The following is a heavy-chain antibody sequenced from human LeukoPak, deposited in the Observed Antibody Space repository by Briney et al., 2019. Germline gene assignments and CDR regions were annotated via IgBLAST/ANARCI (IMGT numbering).Heavy chain of an antibody. CDR1: GFRFDDYA. J-gene: IGHJ4*02. V-gene: IGHV3-9*01. CDR3: TKDFGRRNGDFYFDY. D-gene: IGHD4-17*01. Sequence: GGSLRLSCAASGFRFDDYAMHWVRQAPGKGLEWISGISWNSGSIGYADSVKGRFTISRDNAKNSLYLQMNSLRADDTALYYCTKDFGRRNGDFYFDYWGQGTQVTVSS. CDR2: ISWNSGSI.